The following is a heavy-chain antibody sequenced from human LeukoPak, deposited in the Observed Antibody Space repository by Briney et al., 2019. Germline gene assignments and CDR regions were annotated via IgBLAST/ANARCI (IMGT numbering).Heavy chain of an antibody. CDR3: ARDHLDYYDSSGHSPFDH. Sequence: GGSLRLSCAASGFTFSSYSMNWVRQAPGKGLEWVSSISSSSSYIYYADSVKGRFTISRDNAKNSLYLQMNSLRAEDTAVYYCARDHLDYYDSSGHSPFDHWGQGTLVTVSS. V-gene: IGHV3-21*01. D-gene: IGHD3-22*01. J-gene: IGHJ4*02. CDR1: GFTFSSYS. CDR2: ISSSSSYI.